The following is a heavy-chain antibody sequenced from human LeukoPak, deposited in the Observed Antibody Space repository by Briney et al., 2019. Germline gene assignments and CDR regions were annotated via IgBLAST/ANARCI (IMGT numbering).Heavy chain of an antibody. J-gene: IGHJ4*02. Sequence: SETLSLTCTVSGGSISSGGYYWSWIRQHPGKGLEWIGYIYYSGSTYYNPSLKSQVTISVDTSKNQLSLKLSSVTAADTAVYYCAGQRRGYSYGLFDYWGQGTLVTVSS. CDR2: IYYSGST. D-gene: IGHD5-18*01. CDR1: GGSISSGGYY. CDR3: AGQRRGYSYGLFDY. V-gene: IGHV4-31*01.